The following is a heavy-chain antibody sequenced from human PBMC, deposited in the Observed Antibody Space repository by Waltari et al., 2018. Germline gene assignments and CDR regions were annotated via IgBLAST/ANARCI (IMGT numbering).Heavy chain of an antibody. D-gene: IGHD3-16*01. J-gene: IGHJ4*02. Sequence: EMRLVESGGAVTQPGRSLRLSCVASGFRFDDYAMHWVRQVPGKGREWFALISWNSGSIFYSDSLKSRVTISRDNSRNSLHLHINNLRSEDTALYFCARDMAGGGGTSGWIDFWGQGTLVTVSS. CDR1: GFRFDDYA. CDR3: ARDMAGGGGTSGWIDF. CDR2: ISWNSGSI. V-gene: IGHV3-43D*03.